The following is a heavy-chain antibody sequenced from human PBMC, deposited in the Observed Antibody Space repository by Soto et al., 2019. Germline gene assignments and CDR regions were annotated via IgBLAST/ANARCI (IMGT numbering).Heavy chain of an antibody. J-gene: IGHJ5*02. V-gene: IGHV4-59*01. D-gene: IGHD5-18*01. CDR3: ARDRRGYSYGYVWFDP. Sequence: PSETLSLTCTVSGGSISSYYWSWIRQPPGKGLEWIGYIYYSGSTNYNPSLKSRVTISVDTSKNQFSLKLSSVTAADTAVYYCARDRRGYSYGYVWFDPWGQGTLVPVSS. CDR1: GGSISSYY. CDR2: IYYSGST.